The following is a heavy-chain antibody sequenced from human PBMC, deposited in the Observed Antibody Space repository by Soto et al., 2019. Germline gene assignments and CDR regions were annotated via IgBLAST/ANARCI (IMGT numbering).Heavy chain of an antibody. V-gene: IGHV3-33*01. CDR3: ARDRETSWYYGMDV. CDR2: IWFDGNNK. J-gene: IGHJ6*02. Sequence: QVQLVESGGGVVQPGRSLTLSCAASEFTFSSYGMHWVSQAPGKGLEWVAVIWFDGNNKHYADSVKGRFTISRDNSKNTVNLQMNSLRGEDTAVYYCARDRETSWYYGMDVWGQGTTVTVSS. CDR1: EFTFSSYG. D-gene: IGHD1-20*01.